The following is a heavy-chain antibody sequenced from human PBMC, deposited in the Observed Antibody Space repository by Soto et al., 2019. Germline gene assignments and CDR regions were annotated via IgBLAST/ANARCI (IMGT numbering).Heavy chain of an antibody. Sequence: SETLSLTGTVSGDSVSSGGYYWSWILQHPGKGLELIVYIYYSGTTYYNPSLKSRFTISVDTSKNQFSLKLSSVRAADTALYYCERCSLVVVPAPGFDPWGQGTQVTVSS. D-gene: IGHD2-2*01. CDR1: GDSVSSGGYY. J-gene: IGHJ5*02. CDR3: ERCSLVVVPAPGFDP. CDR2: IYYSGTT. V-gene: IGHV4-31*03.